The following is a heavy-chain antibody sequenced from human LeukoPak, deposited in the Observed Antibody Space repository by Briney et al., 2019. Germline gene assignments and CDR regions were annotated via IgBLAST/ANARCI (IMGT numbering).Heavy chain of an antibody. CDR1: GFSFSSYT. V-gene: IGHV3-21*01. Sequence: GGSLRLSCAASGFSFSSYTMNWVRQAPGKGLEWVSSIISSISYIYCADSVKGRFTISRDNAKNSLYLQMNSLRAEDTAVYYCARKGGGDVNAFDIWGQGTMVTVSS. J-gene: IGHJ3*02. D-gene: IGHD2-21*02. CDR2: IISSISYI. CDR3: ARKGGGDVNAFDI.